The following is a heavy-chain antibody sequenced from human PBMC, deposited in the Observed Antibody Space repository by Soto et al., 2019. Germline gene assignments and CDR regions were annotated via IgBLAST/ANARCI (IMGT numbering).Heavy chain of an antibody. J-gene: IGHJ4*02. CDR1: GFTVSSNY. CDR2: IYSGGTT. D-gene: IGHD3-16*02. Sequence: GGSLRLSCAASGFTVSSNYMSWVRQAPGKGLEWVSVIYSGGTTYYADSVKGRFTISRDNSKNTLYLQMNSLRAEDTAVYYCARDPQAFGGVIVTDWGQGTLVTVSS. V-gene: IGHV3-53*01. CDR3: ARDPQAFGGVIVTD.